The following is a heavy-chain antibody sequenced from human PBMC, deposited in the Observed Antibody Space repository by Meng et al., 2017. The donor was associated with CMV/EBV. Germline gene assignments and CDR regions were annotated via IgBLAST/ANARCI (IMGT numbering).Heavy chain of an antibody. D-gene: IGHD3-3*01. Sequence: GGSLRLSCAASGFTFSSSWMHWVCQAPGKGLEWVSYISSSGDVIYYADSVKGRFTISRDNAKNSLYLQMNSLRAEDTAVYYCARDRYYDFWSGYHQGDAFDVWGQGTLVTVSS. J-gene: IGHJ3*01. V-gene: IGHV3-48*04. CDR3: ARDRYYDFWSGYHQGDAFDV. CDR2: ISSSGDVI. CDR1: GFTFSSSW.